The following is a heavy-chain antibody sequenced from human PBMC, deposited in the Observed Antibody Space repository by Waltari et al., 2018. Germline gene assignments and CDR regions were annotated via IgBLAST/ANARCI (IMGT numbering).Heavy chain of an antibody. D-gene: IGHD3-9*01. CDR1: GGSISSYY. CDR3: ASGIRYSTDWSAFDI. CDR2: IYTSGST. J-gene: IGHJ3*02. Sequence: QVQLQESGPGLVKPSETLSLTCTVSGGSISSYYWSWLRQPAGKGLEWIGRIYTSGSTNYNPSLKSRVTMSVDTSKNQFSLKLSSVTAADTAVYYCASGIRYSTDWSAFDIWGQGTMVTVSS. V-gene: IGHV4-4*07.